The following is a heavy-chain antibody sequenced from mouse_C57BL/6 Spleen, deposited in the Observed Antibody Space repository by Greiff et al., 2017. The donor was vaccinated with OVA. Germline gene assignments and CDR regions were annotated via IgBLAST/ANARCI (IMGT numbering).Heavy chain of an antibody. D-gene: IGHD2-4*01. CDR2: IDPSDSYT. Sequence: VKLQQPGAELVMPGASVKLSCKASGYTFTSYWMHWVKQRPGQGLEWIGEIDPSDSYTNYNQKFKGKSTLTVDKSSSTAYMQLSSLTSEDSAVYYCARKGDYDAHFDYWGQGTTLTVSS. J-gene: IGHJ2*01. CDR1: GYTFTSYW. CDR3: ARKGDYDAHFDY. V-gene: IGHV1-69*01.